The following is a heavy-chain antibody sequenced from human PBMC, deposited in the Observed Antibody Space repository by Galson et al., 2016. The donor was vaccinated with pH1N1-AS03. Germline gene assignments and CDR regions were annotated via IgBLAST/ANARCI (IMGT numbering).Heavy chain of an antibody. J-gene: IGHJ4*02. Sequence: QSGAEVKKPGESLRISRKGSGYSFTNYWINWVRQMPGKGLEWMGRFDPSDSHTSYSPSFQGHVTFSADKSINTACLQWSSLKSSDTAIYYCARGYSGFGFVYWGQGTLVTVSS. CDR2: FDPSDSHT. CDR3: ARGYSGFGFVY. CDR1: GYSFTNYW. V-gene: IGHV5-10-1*01. D-gene: IGHD5-12*01.